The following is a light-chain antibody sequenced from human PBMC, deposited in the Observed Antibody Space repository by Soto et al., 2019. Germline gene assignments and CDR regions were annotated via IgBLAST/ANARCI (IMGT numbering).Light chain of an antibody. V-gene: IGKV3-20*01. Sequence: EIVLTQSPGTLSLSPGERATLSCRASQSVSTKYVAWYRQKPGQAPSLLIYGTSNRAAGVPDRFSATGSGTDFSLTISRLQPEDFAVYYCPHYGSSPPDTFGQGTKLEIK. CDR1: QSVSTKY. CDR2: GTS. CDR3: PHYGSSPPDT. J-gene: IGKJ2*01.